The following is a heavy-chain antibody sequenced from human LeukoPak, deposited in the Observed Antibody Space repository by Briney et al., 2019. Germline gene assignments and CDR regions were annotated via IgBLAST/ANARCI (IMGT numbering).Heavy chain of an antibody. V-gene: IGHV3-30*04. D-gene: IGHD3-22*01. CDR3: ARANYDSSGYSSGMDV. CDR1: GFTFSSYA. J-gene: IGHJ6*02. Sequence: GRSLRLSCAASGFTFSSYAMHWVRQAPGKGLEWVAVISYDGSNKYYADSVKGRFTISRDNSKNTLYLQMNSLRAEDTAVYYCARANYDSSGYSSGMDVWGQGTTVTVSS. CDR2: ISYDGSNK.